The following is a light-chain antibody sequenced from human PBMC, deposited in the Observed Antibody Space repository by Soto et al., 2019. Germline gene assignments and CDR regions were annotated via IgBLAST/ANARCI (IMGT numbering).Light chain of an antibody. Sequence: QSALTQPASVSGSPGQSITISCTGTSSDVGGYNYVSWYQQHPGKAPKLMIYDVTNRPSGVSNRFSGSKSGNTASLTISRLQDEDDADYYCSSYTSSSTPLVFGGGTNLTVL. CDR3: SSYTSSSTPLV. CDR1: SSDVGGYNY. J-gene: IGLJ3*02. V-gene: IGLV2-14*01. CDR2: DVT.